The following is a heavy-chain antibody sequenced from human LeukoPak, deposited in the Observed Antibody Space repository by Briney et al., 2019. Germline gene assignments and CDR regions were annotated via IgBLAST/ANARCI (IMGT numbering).Heavy chain of an antibody. CDR1: GGSFSGYH. CDR2: INHSGST. CDR3: AGKWLGPYYFDY. D-gene: IGHD6-19*01. J-gene: IGHJ4*02. Sequence: KTSETLSLTCTVYGGSFSGYHWSWIRQPPGKGLEWIGEINHSGSTNYNPSLKSRVTISVDTSKNQFSLKLSSVTAADTAVYYCAGKWLGPYYFDYWGQGTLVTVSS. V-gene: IGHV4-34*01.